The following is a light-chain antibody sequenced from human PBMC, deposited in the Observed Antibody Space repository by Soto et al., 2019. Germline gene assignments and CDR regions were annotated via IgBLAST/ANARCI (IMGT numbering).Light chain of an antibody. CDR3: HQRYNWPPWT. V-gene: IGKV3-11*01. Sequence: PGERATLSCRVSQSISTFLAWYQHKPGQAPRLLIYDASTRATGIPARFSGSGSRTDFTLTISSLEPEDFAVYYCHQRYNWPPWTFGPGTKVEIK. CDR2: DAS. J-gene: IGKJ1*01. CDR1: QSISTF.